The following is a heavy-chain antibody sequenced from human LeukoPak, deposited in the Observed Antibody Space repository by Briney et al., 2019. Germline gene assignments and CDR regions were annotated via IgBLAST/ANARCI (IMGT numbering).Heavy chain of an antibody. D-gene: IGHD4-23*01. CDR2: ISSSSSYI. CDR1: GFTFSSYS. V-gene: IGHV3-21*01. J-gene: IGHJ4*02. CDR3: AMNSDDLIFDY. Sequence: GGSLRLSCAASGFTFSSYSMNWVRQAPGKGLEWVSSISSSSSYIYYADSVKGRFTISRDNAKNSLYLQMNSLRVEDTAVYYCAMNSDDLIFDYWGQGTLVTVSS.